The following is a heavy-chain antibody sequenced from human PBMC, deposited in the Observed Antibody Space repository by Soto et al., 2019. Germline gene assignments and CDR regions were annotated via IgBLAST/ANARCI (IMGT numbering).Heavy chain of an antibody. V-gene: IGHV4-30-4*01. J-gene: IGHJ5*02. Sequence: SETLSLTCTVSGGSISSGGYYWSWIRQPPGKGLEWIGYIYYSGSTYYNPPLKSRVTISVDTSKNQFSLKLSSVTAADTAVYYCARATIVLVPAAMVSHWFDPWGQGTLVTVSS. CDR1: GGSISSGGYY. D-gene: IGHD2-2*01. CDR3: ARATIVLVPAAMVSHWFDP. CDR2: IYYSGST.